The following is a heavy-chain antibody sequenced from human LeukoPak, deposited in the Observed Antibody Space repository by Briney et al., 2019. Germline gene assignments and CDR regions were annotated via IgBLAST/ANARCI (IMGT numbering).Heavy chain of an antibody. Sequence: ASQTLSLTCTVAGGSISSYYWSWIRQPPGKGLEWIGYIYYSGSTNYNPSLKSRVTISVDTSKNQFSLKLGSVTAADTAVYYCARIGGYAAYYFDYWGQGTLVTVSS. J-gene: IGHJ4*02. D-gene: IGHD5-12*01. CDR2: IYYSGST. V-gene: IGHV4-59*01. CDR1: GGSISSYY. CDR3: ARIGGYAAYYFDY.